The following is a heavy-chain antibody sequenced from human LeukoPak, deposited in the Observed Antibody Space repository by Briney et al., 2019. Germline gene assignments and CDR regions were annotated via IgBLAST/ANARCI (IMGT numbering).Heavy chain of an antibody. CDR2: IYYSGST. D-gene: IGHD5-12*01. CDR1: GVSISSYY. CDR3: ARYYGGYSTGFDY. V-gene: IGHV4-59*12. J-gene: IGHJ4*02. Sequence: PSETLSLTCTVSGVSISSYYWSWIRQPPGKGLELIGYIYYSGSTNYNPSLKSRVTISVDKSKNQFSLKLSSVSAADTAVYYCARYYGGYSTGFDYWGQGTLVTVSS.